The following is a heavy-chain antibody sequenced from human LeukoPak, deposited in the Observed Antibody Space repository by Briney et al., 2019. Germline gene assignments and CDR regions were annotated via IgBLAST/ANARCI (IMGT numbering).Heavy chain of an antibody. D-gene: IGHD3-10*01. CDR3: AKDSGLWFGELSMADY. Sequence: GGSLRLSCAASGFTFSSYAMSWVRQAPGKGLEWVSGISGSGGNTYYADSVKGRFTISRDNSKNTLYLQMNSLRAEDTAVYYCAKDSGLWFGELSMADYWGQGTLVTVSS. CDR2: ISGSGGNT. V-gene: IGHV3-23*01. J-gene: IGHJ4*02. CDR1: GFTFSSYA.